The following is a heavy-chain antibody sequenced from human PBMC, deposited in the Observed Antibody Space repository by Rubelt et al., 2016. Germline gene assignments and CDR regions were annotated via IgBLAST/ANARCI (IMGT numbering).Heavy chain of an antibody. CDR3: ASALGYGDYGDY. Sequence: QVQLVQSGAEVKKPGASVKVSCKASGYTFTSYGISWVRQAPGQGLEWMGWISAYNGNTSYAQKLQGRGTRSTDTSTSTADMELRSLRSDDTAVYYCASALGYGDYGDYWGQGTLVTVSS. D-gene: IGHD4-17*01. CDR2: ISAYNGNT. J-gene: IGHJ4*02. CDR1: GYTFTSYG. V-gene: IGHV1-18*01.